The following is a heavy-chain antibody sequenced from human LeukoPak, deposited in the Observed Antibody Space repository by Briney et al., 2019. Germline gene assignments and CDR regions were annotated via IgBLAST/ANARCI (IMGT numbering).Heavy chain of an antibody. Sequence: ASVKVSCKTSGYTFTNYGINWVRQAPGQGLEWMGWISPYNGKTEFAQKFQGRVTMTTDTPTTTVYMELRSLRSDDTAVYYCATGGSNWNYQYYFEYWGQGTLVTVSS. J-gene: IGHJ4*02. D-gene: IGHD1-7*01. CDR2: ISPYNGKT. CDR3: ATGGSNWNYQYYFEY. V-gene: IGHV1-18*01. CDR1: GYTFTNYG.